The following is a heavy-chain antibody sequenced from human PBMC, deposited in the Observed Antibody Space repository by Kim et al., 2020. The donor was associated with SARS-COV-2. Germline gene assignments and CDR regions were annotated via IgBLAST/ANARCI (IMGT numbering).Heavy chain of an antibody. V-gene: IGHV4-61*07. CDR3: ARQWGARYFDY. Sequence: TTYNPPLTGRVTISLSPSKNQFSLKLSSVTAADTAVYYCARQWGARYFDYWGQGTLVTVSS. D-gene: IGHD3-16*01. CDR2: T. J-gene: IGHJ4*02.